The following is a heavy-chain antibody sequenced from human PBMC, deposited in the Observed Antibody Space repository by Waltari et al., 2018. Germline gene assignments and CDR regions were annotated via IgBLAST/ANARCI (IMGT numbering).Heavy chain of an antibody. CDR1: GGSFSGYY. CDR3: ARGHNSGSYLPYFDY. Sequence: QVQLQQWGAGRLKPSETLSLTCAVYGGSFSGYYWCWIRQPPGKGLEWIGEINHSGSTNYNPSLKSRVTISVDTSKNQFSLKLSSVTAADTAVYYCARGHNSGSYLPYFDYWGQGTLVTVSS. CDR2: INHSGST. J-gene: IGHJ4*02. D-gene: IGHD3-10*01. V-gene: IGHV4-34*01.